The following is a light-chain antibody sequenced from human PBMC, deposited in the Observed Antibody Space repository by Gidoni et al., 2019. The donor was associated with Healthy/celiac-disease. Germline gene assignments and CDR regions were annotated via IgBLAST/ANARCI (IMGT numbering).Light chain of an antibody. CDR2: GVS. Sequence: DIGLTQSPGTLSLSPGERATLSCKASQSVSRNYLVWYQQTPGQAPRLLIFGVSIRATGIPDMFSGSGSGTYFTPTISILEPEDFAVYYCQQYGSSPYTFGQGTKLEIK. CDR3: QQYGSSPYT. J-gene: IGKJ2*01. V-gene: IGKV3-20*01. CDR1: QSVSRNY.